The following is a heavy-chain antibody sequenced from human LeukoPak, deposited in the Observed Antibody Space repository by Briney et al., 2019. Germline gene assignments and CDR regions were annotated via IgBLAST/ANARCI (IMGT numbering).Heavy chain of an antibody. V-gene: IGHV3-21*01. J-gene: IGHJ4*02. CDR3: ARLAGPRPGTYYFDF. Sequence: GGSVRLSCAASGFTYSDYAMEWVRQTPGKGLEWVSSITPTTDNIYYTPSVEGRFTISRDNAKHSLYLQMNNLRADDTAVYYCARLAGPRPGTYYFDFWGQGVQVTVSS. D-gene: IGHD6-19*01. CDR1: GFTYSDYA. CDR2: ITPTTDNI.